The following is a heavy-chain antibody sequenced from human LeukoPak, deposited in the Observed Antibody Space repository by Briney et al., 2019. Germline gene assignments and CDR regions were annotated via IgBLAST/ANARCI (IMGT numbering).Heavy chain of an antibody. CDR1: GFTFSSYS. D-gene: IGHD3-10*01. CDR2: ISYDGSNK. CDR3: VRGDRREF. V-gene: IGHV3-30*04. J-gene: IGHJ4*02. Sequence: GGSLRLSCAASGFTFSSYSMHWVRQAPGKGLEWVAVISYDGSNKYYADSVKGRFTISRDNAKNSLYLQMNSLRAEDTAVYYCVRGDRREFWGQGTLVTVSS.